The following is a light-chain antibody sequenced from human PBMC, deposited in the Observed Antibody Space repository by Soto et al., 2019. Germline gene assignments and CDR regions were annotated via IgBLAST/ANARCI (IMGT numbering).Light chain of an antibody. J-gene: IGLJ2*01. Sequence: QSVLTQPASVSGSPGQSITISCTGTSSDIGGYNHVSWYQQHPGKAPKLMIYEVSDRPSGVSFRFSGSKSGNTASLTISGLQAEDEADYYCCSYAGSTTLVFGGGTKVTVL. V-gene: IGLV2-23*02. CDR2: EVS. CDR3: CSYAGSTTLV. CDR1: SSDIGGYNH.